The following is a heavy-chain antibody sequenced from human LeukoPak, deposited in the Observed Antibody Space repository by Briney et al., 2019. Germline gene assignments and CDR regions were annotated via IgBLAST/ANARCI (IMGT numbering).Heavy chain of an antibody. J-gene: IGHJ6*03. CDR3: AREGGAAGNRGATNYYYYYYMDV. V-gene: IGHV1-2*02. D-gene: IGHD6-13*01. Sequence: ASVKVSCKASGYTFTGYCMHWVRQAPGQGLEWMGWINPNSGGTNYAQKFQGRVTMTRDTSISTAYMELSRLRSDDTAVYYCAREGGAAGNRGATNYYYYYYMDVWGKGTTVTISS. CDR1: GYTFTGYC. CDR2: INPNSGGT.